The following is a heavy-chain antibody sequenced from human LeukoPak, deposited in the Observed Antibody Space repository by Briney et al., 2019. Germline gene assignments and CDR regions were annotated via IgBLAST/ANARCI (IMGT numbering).Heavy chain of an antibody. V-gene: IGHV3-20*04. J-gene: IGHJ6*03. CDR2: INWNGGSI. Sequence: GGSLRLSCAASGFTFDDYGMSWVRQAPGKGLEWVSGINWNGGSISYVDSVKGRFTISRDNAKNSLYLQMNSLRAEDTALYYCARVSGYYNYYYYYYMDVWGKGTTVTVSS. CDR3: ARVSGYYNYYYYYYMDV. CDR1: GFTFDDYG. D-gene: IGHD3-3*01.